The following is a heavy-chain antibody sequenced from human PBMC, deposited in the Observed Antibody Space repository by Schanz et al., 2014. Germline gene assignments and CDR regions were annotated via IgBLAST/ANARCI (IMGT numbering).Heavy chain of an antibody. CDR2: INSDDTRK. D-gene: IGHD2-15*01. V-gene: IGHV3-74*03. Sequence: EVRLVESGGGLVQSGGSLRLSCAASGFTFSSYWMHWVRQAPGKGLVWVSPINSDDTRKTYADSVKGRFTISRDNGKNTPYLQMNSLRAEDTAVYYCARLRGRRSYSFHYLDLWGQGTLVTVAS. CDR1: GFTFSSYW. J-gene: IGHJ4*02. CDR3: ARLRGRRSYSFHYLDL.